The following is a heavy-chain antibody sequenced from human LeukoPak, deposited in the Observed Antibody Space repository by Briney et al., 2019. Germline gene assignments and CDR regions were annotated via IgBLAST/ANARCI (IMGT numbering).Heavy chain of an antibody. D-gene: IGHD3-10*01. CDR1: GFIFSSHG. CDR2: IRGSGDRT. J-gene: IGHJ4*02. Sequence: PGGSLRLSCAASGFIFSSHGMNWVRQAPGKGLEWVSAIRGSGDRTHYADSVKGRFTISRDNSKNTLYLQMNSLRAEDTAVYYCAKTFYDSGSYWGAFDYWGQGTLVTVSS. V-gene: IGHV3-23*01. CDR3: AKTFYDSGSYWGAFDY.